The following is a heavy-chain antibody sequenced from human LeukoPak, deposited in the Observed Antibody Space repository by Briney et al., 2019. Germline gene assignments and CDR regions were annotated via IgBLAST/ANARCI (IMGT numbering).Heavy chain of an antibody. D-gene: IGHD3-10*01. V-gene: IGHV3-21*01. J-gene: IGHJ4*02. CDR1: GFSFSSYA. CDR3: APYYYGSGTSLGY. Sequence: GGSLRLSCAASGFSFSSYAMTWVRQAPGKGLEWVSSFTSMSRTIYYADSVKGRFTISRDNAKNSVYLQMNSLRVEDTAVYYCAPYYYGSGTSLGYWGQGTLVTVSS. CDR2: FTSMSRTI.